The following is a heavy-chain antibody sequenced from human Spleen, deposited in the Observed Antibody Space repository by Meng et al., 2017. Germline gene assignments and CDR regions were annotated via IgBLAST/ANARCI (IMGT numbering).Heavy chain of an antibody. CDR1: GLTFSSYA. CDR2: ISGSGSDT. CDR3: AKDLATLAD. D-gene: IGHD5-12*01. Sequence: GESLKISCAASGLTFSSYAMSWVRQAPGKGLEWVSTISGSGSDTYYGDSVKGRFTISRDNSKNTLYLQMNSLRAEDTAVYYCAKDLATLADWGQGTLVTVSS. J-gene: IGHJ4*02. V-gene: IGHV3-23*01.